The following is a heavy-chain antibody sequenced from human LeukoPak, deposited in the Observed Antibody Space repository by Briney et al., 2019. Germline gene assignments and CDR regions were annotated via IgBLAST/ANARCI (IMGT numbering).Heavy chain of an antibody. CDR1: GFTFDSYF. CDR3: ARDEGTYYYDSSGYYFGSAIDY. Sequence: PGGSLRLSCAAFGFTFDSYFMSWVRQAPGKGLVWVSRINSDGSSTSYADSVKGRFTISRDNAKNTLYLQMNSLRAEDTAVYYCARDEGTYYYDSSGYYFGSAIDYWGQGTLVTVSS. V-gene: IGHV3-74*01. CDR2: INSDGSST. D-gene: IGHD3-22*01. J-gene: IGHJ4*02.